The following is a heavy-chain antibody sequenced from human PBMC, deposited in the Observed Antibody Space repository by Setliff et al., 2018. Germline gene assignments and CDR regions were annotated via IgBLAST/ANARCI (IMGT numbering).Heavy chain of an antibody. CDR2: INNRGDTI. CDR3: ARDSPIRLGVIPS. J-gene: IGHJ4*02. D-gene: IGHD2-21*01. CDR1: GFTFSNYA. Sequence: PGGSLRLSCVASGFTFSNYAMTWVRQAPGKGLEWVSGINNRGDTIYYADSVRGRFTISRDNAKNSVYLQMNSLRAEDTAIYFCARDSPIRLGVIPSWGPGTLVTVSS. V-gene: IGHV3-48*03.